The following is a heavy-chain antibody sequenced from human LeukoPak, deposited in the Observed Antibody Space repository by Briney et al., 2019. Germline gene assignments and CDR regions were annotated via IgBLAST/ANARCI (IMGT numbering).Heavy chain of an antibody. V-gene: IGHV1-24*01. Sequence: ASVKVSCKVSGYTLTELSMHWVRQAPGKGLEWMGGFDPEDGETIYAQKFQGRVTMTEDTSTDTAYMELSSLRSEDTAVYYCATEVYDSSGYPYYFDYWGQGTLVTVSS. CDR1: GYTLTELS. CDR3: ATEVYDSSGYPYYFDY. J-gene: IGHJ4*02. CDR2: FDPEDGET. D-gene: IGHD3-22*01.